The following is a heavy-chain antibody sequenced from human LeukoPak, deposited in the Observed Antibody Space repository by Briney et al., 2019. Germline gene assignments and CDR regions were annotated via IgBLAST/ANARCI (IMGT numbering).Heavy chain of an antibody. J-gene: IGHJ6*02. V-gene: IGHV1-8*01. CDR2: MNPNSGNT. D-gene: IGHD3-10*01. CDR3: ARQHHYGSGSYRYYYYYGMDV. CDR1: GYTFTSYD. Sequence: ASVKVSCKASGYTFTSYDINWVRQATGQGLEWMGWMNPNSGNTGYAQKFQGRVTMTRNTSISTAYMELSSLRSEDTAVYYCARQHHYGSGSYRYYYYYGMDVWGQGTTVTVSS.